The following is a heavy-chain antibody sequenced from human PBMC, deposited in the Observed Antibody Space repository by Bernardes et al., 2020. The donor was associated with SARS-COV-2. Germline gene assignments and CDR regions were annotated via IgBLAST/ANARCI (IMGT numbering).Heavy chain of an antibody. CDR1: GGSISNYY. Sequence: SETLSLTCTVSGGSISNYYWSWIRQPPGKGLEYIGYIYYSGSTNYSPSLKSRVTISLDTSKNQFSLKLSSVTTADTAVYYCARAKLAPLTNYYYDYYGMDGWGQGTTVTVSS. V-gene: IGHV4-59*01. CDR2: IYYSGST. CDR3: ARAKLAPLTNYYYDYYGMDG. J-gene: IGHJ6*02. D-gene: IGHD6-13*01.